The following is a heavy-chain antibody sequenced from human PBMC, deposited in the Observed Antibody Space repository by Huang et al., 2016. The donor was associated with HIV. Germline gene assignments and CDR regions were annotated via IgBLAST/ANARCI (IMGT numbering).Heavy chain of an antibody. CDR1: GFTFNIYS. CDR3: AGAGESRGGMTTDYYYGLDV. V-gene: IGHV3-48*01. CDR2: ISSLSSTI. J-gene: IGHJ6*02. D-gene: IGHD4-17*01. Sequence: ELQLAESGGGLVQPGGSLRLSCAASGFTFNIYSMNWVRPAPGKGLEWVSYISSLSSTIYYADSVKGRFTISRDNAKNSLYLQMNGLRAEDTAVYYCAGAGESRGGMTTDYYYGLDVWGQGTTVTVSS.